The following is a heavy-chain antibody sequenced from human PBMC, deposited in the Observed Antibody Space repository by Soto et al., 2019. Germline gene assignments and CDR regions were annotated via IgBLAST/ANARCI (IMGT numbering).Heavy chain of an antibody. CDR3: ARGARCSSTSCYYDY. J-gene: IGHJ4*02. CDR1: GFTFSSYS. CDR2: ITSSSSYI. Sequence: PGGSLRLSCAASGFTFSSYSMNWVRQAPGKGLEWVSSITSSSSYIYYADSVKGRFTISRDNAKNSLYLQMNSLRAEDTAVYYCARGARCSSTSCYYDYWGQGTLVTVSS. V-gene: IGHV3-21*01. D-gene: IGHD2-2*01.